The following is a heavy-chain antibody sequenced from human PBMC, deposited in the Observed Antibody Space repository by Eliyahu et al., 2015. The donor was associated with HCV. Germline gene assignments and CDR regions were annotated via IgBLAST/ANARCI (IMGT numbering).Heavy chain of an antibody. J-gene: IGHJ4*02. Sequence: QVQLVESGGGVVQPGRSLRLSCAASGFTFSDYGMPWVRQAPGKGLEWVAVIWSAGNNKYYADSVKGRFTISRDNSKNTLYLQMDTLRAEDTAVYYCAREPSSAWAFGYWGQGTLVSVSS. CDR3: AREPSSAWAFGY. D-gene: IGHD6-25*01. CDR1: GFTFSDYG. V-gene: IGHV3-33*01. CDR2: IWSAGNNK.